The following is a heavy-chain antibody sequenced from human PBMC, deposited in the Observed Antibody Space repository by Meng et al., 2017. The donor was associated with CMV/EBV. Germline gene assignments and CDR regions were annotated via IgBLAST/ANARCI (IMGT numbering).Heavy chain of an antibody. CDR3: ARDVHYTTSSGRYYFDY. V-gene: IGHV1-2*02. Sequence: ASVKVSCKASGYTFTGYYMHWVRQAPGQGLEWMGWINPNSGGTNYAQKFQGRVTMTRDTSISTAYMELSSLRSEDTAVYYCARDVHYTTSSGRYYFDYWGQGTLVTVSS. CDR1: GYTFTGYY. CDR2: INPNSGGT. J-gene: IGHJ4*02. D-gene: IGHD6-6*01.